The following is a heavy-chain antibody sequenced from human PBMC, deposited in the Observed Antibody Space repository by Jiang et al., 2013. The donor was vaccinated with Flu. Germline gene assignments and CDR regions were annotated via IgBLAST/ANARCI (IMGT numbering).Heavy chain of an antibody. CDR1: GGSFSGYY. D-gene: IGHD2-15*01. V-gene: IGHV4-34*01. CDR2: INHSGST. CDR3: ARGPYCSGGNCYSGFDY. Sequence: LLKPSETLSLTCAVYGGSFSGYYWSWIRQPPGKGLEWIGEINHSGSTNYNPSLKSRVTVSVDTSKKQVSLNLSSVTAADTAVYYCARGPYCSGGNCYSGFDYWGPEPWSPSPQ. J-gene: IGHJ4*01.